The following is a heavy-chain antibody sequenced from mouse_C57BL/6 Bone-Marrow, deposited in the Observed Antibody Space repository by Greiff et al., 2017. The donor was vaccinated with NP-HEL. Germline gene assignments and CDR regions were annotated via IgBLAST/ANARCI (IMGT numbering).Heavy chain of an antibody. Sequence: EVQGVESGGGLVQPGGSLKLSCAASGFTFSDYGMAWVRQAPRKGPEWVAFISNLAYSIYYADTVTGRFTISRENAKNTLYLEMSSLRSEDTAMYYCAREWLRYWYFGVWGTGTTVTVSS. V-gene: IGHV5-15*01. CDR3: AREWLRYWYFGV. CDR1: GFTFSDYG. J-gene: IGHJ1*03. D-gene: IGHD2-2*01. CDR2: ISNLAYSI.